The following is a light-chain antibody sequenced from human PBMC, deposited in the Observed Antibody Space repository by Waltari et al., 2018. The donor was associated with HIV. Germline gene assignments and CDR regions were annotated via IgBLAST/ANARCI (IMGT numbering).Light chain of an antibody. Sequence: QSALTQSASVSGSPGQSITISCTGTSSDVGSYNLVSWYQHHPGKAPKLMVYEVSKRPSGVSNRFSGSKSGNTASLTISGLQAEDEADYYCCSYAGSSTFVVFGGGTKLTVL. CDR1: SSDVGSYNL. CDR2: EVS. CDR3: CSYAGSSTFVV. J-gene: IGLJ2*01. V-gene: IGLV2-23*02.